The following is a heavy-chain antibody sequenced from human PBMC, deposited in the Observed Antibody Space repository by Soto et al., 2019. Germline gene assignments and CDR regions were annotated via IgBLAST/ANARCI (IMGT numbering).Heavy chain of an antibody. CDR2: IYPGDSDT. J-gene: IGHJ6*02. CDR3: ARSRRGAYSSGWYSLSGYYNYGIDV. CDR1: GYSFTSYW. V-gene: IGHV5-51*01. Sequence: GESLKISCKGSGYSFTSYWIGWVRQMPGKGLEWMGIIYPGDSDTRYSPSFQGQVTISADTSISTAYLQWTSLKAPDTAMYYCARSRRGAYSSGWYSLSGYYNYGIDVWGQGTTVTVSS. D-gene: IGHD6-19*01.